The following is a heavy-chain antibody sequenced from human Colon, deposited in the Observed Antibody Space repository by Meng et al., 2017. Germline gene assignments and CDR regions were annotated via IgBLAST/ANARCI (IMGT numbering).Heavy chain of an antibody. CDR1: GGSISSNYW. V-gene: IGHV4-4*02. CDR2: IYQSGST. J-gene: IGHJ4*02. CDR3: ARVPTTVDPFES. D-gene: IGHD4-23*01. Sequence: QELLQESGPGLVKPSGTLSLTCTVSGGSISSNYWWSWVRQSPGRGLEWIGEIYQSGSTNYSPSLKSRVTISLDKSKNQFSLKVSYMTAADTAVYFCARVPTTVDPFESWGQGTLVTVSS.